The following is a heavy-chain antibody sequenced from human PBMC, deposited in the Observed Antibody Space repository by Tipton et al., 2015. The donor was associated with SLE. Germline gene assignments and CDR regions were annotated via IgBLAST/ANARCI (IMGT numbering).Heavy chain of an antibody. CDR1: GGSFSGYY. V-gene: IGHV4-34*01. CDR3: ARAFCSSTRCYMGSYYQYYGLDI. CDR2: INHSGST. J-gene: IGHJ6*02. D-gene: IGHD2-2*02. Sequence: TLSLTYAVYGGSFSGYYWSWVRQSPGQGLEWIGEINHSGSTKYNPSLKSRVTISVDTSKNNFSLKLSSVTAADTAVYYCARAFCSSTRCYMGSYYQYYGLDIWGQGTTVTVSS.